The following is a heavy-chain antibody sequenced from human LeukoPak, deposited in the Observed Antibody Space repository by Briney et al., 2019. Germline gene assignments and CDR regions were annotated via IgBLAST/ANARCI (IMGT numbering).Heavy chain of an antibody. Sequence: GSLRLSCAASGFTFSSSGMHWVRQAPGKGLEWVAVISYDGSNKYYADSVKGRFTISRDNSRNTLFLQMNSLRAEDTAVYYCARGWAYFDYWGQGTLVTVSS. CDR3: ARGWAYFDY. J-gene: IGHJ4*02. CDR2: ISYDGSNK. CDR1: GFTFSSSG. D-gene: IGHD1-26*01. V-gene: IGHV3-30*03.